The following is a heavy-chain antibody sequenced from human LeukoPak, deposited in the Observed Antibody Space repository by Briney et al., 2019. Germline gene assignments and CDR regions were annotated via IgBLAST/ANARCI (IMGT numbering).Heavy chain of an antibody. V-gene: IGHV4-4*02. Sequence: SETLSLTCAVSGDSITSDKWWTWVRQPPGKGLEWIGEIHHSKSSNYYPSLKSRVTISVDKSKNQFSLELNSVTAADTAVYYCARGVVPAAIDWFDPWGQGTLVTVSS. D-gene: IGHD2-2*02. CDR1: GDSITSDKW. CDR2: IHHSKSS. J-gene: IGHJ5*02. CDR3: ARGVVPAAIDWFDP.